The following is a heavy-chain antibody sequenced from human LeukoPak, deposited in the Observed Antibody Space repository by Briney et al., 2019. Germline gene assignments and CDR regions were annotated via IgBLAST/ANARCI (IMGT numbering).Heavy chain of an antibody. Sequence: ASVKVSCKASGGTFSSYAISWVRQAPGQGLEWMGRIIPIFGIANYAQKFQGRVTITADKSTSTAYMELSSLRSEDTAVYYCARDKSNIVVVPAAIQDYYYYGMDVWGQGTTVTVSS. J-gene: IGHJ6*02. D-gene: IGHD2-2*02. CDR3: ARDKSNIVVVPAAIQDYYYYGMDV. CDR2: IIPIFGIA. V-gene: IGHV1-69*04. CDR1: GGTFSSYA.